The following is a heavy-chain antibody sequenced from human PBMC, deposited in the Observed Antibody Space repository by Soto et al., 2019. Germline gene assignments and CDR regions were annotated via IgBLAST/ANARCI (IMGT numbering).Heavy chain of an antibody. CDR1: GYSFTSYW. CDR2: IYPGDSDT. J-gene: IGHJ6*02. CDR3: ALGGRGVIKYYYYYYGMDV. D-gene: IGHD3-10*01. V-gene: IGHV5-51*01. Sequence: GESLKISCKGSGYSFTSYWIGWVRQMPGKGLEWMGIIYPGDSDTRYSPSFQGQVTISADKSISTAYLQWSSLKASDTAMYYCALGGRGVIKYYYYYYGMDVWSQGTTVTVSS.